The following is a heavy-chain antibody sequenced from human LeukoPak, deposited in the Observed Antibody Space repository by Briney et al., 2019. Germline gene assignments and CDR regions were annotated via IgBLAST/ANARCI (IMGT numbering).Heavy chain of an antibody. CDR2: INHSGST. V-gene: IGHV4-34*01. CDR1: GGSFSGYY. CDR3: ARLYYYYGMDV. J-gene: IGHJ6*02. Sequence: PSETLSLTCAIYGGSFSGYYWSWIRQPPGKGLEWIGEINHSGSTNYNPSLKSRVTISVDTSKNQFSLKLSSVTAADTAVYYCARLYYYYGMDVWGQGTTVTVSS.